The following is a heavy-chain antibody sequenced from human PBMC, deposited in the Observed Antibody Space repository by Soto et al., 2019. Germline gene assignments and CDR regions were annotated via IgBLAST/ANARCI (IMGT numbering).Heavy chain of an antibody. CDR1: GGSISSIYYY. CDR3: ARTGRSTTYQFDY. D-gene: IGHD1-1*01. J-gene: IGHJ4*02. CDR2: IYSSGGT. Sequence: QLQLQESGPGLVKPSETLSLICTVSGGSISSIYYYWAWIRQPPGKGLEWLGNIYSSGGTYYNPSLKSRVTISVDMSRNQISLKLTSVTAADTAVYYCARTGRSTTYQFDYWGQGTLLTVSS. V-gene: IGHV4-39*01.